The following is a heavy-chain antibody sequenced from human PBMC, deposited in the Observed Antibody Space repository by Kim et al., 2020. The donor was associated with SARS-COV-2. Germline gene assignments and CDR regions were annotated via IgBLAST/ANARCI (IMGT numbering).Heavy chain of an antibody. Sequence: YADSVKGRFTISRDNAKNTLYLQMNSLRAEDTGVYYCARRQFTSGWYYFDYWGQGTLVTVSS. D-gene: IGHD6-19*01. CDR3: ARRQFTSGWYYFDY. V-gene: IGHV3-74*01. J-gene: IGHJ4*02.